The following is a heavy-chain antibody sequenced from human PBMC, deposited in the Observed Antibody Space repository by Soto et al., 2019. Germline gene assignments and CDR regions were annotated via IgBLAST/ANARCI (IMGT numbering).Heavy chain of an antibody. Sequence: VQLVESGGGVVQPGRSLRLSCAASGFTFSSYGMHWVRQAPGKGLEWVAVISYDGSNKYYADSVKGRFTISRDNSKNTLYLQMNSLRAEDTAVYYCAKDFIAAAGIMVDYWGQGTLVTVSS. J-gene: IGHJ4*02. CDR1: GFTFSSYG. V-gene: IGHV3-30*18. D-gene: IGHD6-13*01. CDR2: ISYDGSNK. CDR3: AKDFIAAAGIMVDY.